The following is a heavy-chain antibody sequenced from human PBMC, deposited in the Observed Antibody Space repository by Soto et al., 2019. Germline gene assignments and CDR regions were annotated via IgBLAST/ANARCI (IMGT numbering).Heavy chain of an antibody. V-gene: IGHV3-23*01. CDR2: ISDSGGST. D-gene: IGHD3-16*01. Sequence: EVQLLESGGGLLQPGGSLRLSCAASGFTFNSFAMSWVRQGPGKGLDWVSSISDSGGSTFYADSVKGRFTTSRDNSKNTFFLQMNSLRAEDTAVYYCAKVRGDYATVGANLYYFDYWGQGTLVTVSS. CDR1: GFTFNSFA. CDR3: AKVRGDYATVGANLYYFDY. J-gene: IGHJ4*02.